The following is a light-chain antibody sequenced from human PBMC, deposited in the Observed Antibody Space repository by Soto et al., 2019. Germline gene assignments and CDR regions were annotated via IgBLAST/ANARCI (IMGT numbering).Light chain of an antibody. J-gene: IGLJ2*01. Sequence: QLVLSQPPSASGTPGQRVFISCSGSNSNIGRNTVNWYQLLPGTAPKLLIYSNNQRPSGVPDRFSASKSGTSASLAISGLQSEDEADYYCAAWDASLNGPVFGGGTQLTVL. CDR2: SNN. V-gene: IGLV1-44*01. CDR1: NSNIGRNT. CDR3: AAWDASLNGPV.